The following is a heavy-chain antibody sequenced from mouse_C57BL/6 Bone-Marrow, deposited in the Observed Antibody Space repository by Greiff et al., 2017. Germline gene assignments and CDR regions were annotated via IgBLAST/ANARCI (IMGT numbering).Heavy chain of an antibody. CDR2: IDPSDSYT. Sequence: QVQLQQPGAELVRPGTSVKLSCKASGYTFTSSWLHWVKQRPGQGLEWIGVIDPSDSYTNYNQKFKGKATLTVDTSSSTAYMQLSSLTSEDSAVYYCARGRWLLPNYYAMDYWGQGTSVTVSS. CDR3: ARGRWLLPNYYAMDY. J-gene: IGHJ4*01. D-gene: IGHD2-3*01. V-gene: IGHV1-59*01. CDR1: GYTFTSSW.